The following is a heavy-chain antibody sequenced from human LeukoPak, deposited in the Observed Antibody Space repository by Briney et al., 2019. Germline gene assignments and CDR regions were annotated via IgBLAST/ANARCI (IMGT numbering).Heavy chain of an antibody. J-gene: IGHJ4*02. CDR2: INAGNGNT. CDR1: GYTFTSYA. CDR3: ARDRGYSYGYVEHKPLYYFDY. Sequence: ASVKVSCKASGYTFTSYAMHWVRQAPGQRLGWMGWINAGNGNTKYSQKFQGRVTITRDTSASTAYMELSSLRSEDTAVYYCARDRGYSYGYVEHKPLYYFDYWGQGTLVTVSS. V-gene: IGHV1-3*01. D-gene: IGHD5-18*01.